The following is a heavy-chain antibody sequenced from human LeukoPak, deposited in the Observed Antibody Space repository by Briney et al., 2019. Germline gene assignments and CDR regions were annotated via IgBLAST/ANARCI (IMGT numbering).Heavy chain of an antibody. D-gene: IGHD4-17*01. J-gene: IGHJ4*02. CDR1: GFTFSSYS. CDR3: ARGPYGDPYLNYFEY. Sequence: HAGGSLRLSCAASGFTFSSYSMNWVRQTPGKGLEWVSYISSSSITIDYADSVKGRFTISRDNAKNSLYLQMNSLRAEDTAVYYCARGPYGDPYLNYFEYWGQGTLVTVSS. V-gene: IGHV3-48*04. CDR2: ISSSSITI.